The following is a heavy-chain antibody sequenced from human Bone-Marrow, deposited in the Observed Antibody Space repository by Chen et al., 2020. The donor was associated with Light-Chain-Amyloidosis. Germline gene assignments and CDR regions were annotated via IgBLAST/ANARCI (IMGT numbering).Heavy chain of an antibody. CDR3: AKDISYDDILPGYPADAFDI. J-gene: IGHJ3*02. CDR2: IGGRGGSR. V-gene: IGHV3-23*04. D-gene: IGHD3-9*01. Sequence: EVQLVESGGGLLQRGGSLRLSCAASGFAFSSYAMSWVRQAPGKGLEWVATIGGRGGSRYYGDSVKGRLTSSRDNSKNALFLQMNSLRAEDTAVYYCAKDISYDDILPGYPADAFDIWGQGTMVTVSS. CDR1: GFAFSSYA.